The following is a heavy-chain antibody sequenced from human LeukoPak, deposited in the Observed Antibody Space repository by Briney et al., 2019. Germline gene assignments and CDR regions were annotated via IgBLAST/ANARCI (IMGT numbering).Heavy chain of an antibody. J-gene: IGHJ4*02. CDR2: INPSGGST. CDR1: GYTFTSYY. V-gene: IGHV1-46*01. D-gene: IGHD4-23*01. Sequence: AASVKVSCKASGYTFTSYYIHWVRQAPGQGLEWMGLINPSGGSTSYAQKFQGRVTMTRDTSTSTVYMELSSLRSQDTAVYYCASSFYGGNNPIFTYWGQGTLVTVSS. CDR3: ASSFYGGNNPIFTY.